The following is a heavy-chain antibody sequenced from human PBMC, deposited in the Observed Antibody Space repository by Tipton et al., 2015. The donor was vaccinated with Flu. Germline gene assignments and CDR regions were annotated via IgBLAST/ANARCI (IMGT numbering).Heavy chain of an antibody. V-gene: IGHV4-34*01. D-gene: IGHD5-24*01. Sequence: GLVKPSETLSLTCAVSRGSFSDHNWSWIRQPPGKGLEWIGQINESGSANYSPSLKSRVTISIDTSKNQFSLNLSSLTAADTAVYYCARGRTGRRLQIRAYFDFWGQGSSVTVSS. CDR1: RGSFSDHN. J-gene: IGHJ4*02. CDR3: ARGRTGRRLQIRAYFDF. CDR2: INESGSA.